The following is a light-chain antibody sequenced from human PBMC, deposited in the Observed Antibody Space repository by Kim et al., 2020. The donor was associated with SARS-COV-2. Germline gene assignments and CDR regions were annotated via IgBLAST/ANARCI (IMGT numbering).Light chain of an antibody. CDR1: KLGDKY. Sequence: SYELTQPPSVSVSPGQTASITCSGDKLGDKYACWYQQKPGQSPVPVIYQDSKRPSGIPERFSGSNSGNTATLTISGTQAMDEADYYCQAWDSSTAVFGGGTQPTVL. CDR3: QAWDSSTAV. J-gene: IGLJ3*02. V-gene: IGLV3-1*01. CDR2: QDS.